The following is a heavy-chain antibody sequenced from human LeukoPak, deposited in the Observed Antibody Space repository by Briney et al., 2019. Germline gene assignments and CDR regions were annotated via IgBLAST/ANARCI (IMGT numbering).Heavy chain of an antibody. Sequence: GGSLRLSCAASGFTFSSYAMSWVRQAPGKGLEWVGRIKPKTDGETTEYAAPVKDRFSISRDDSKSMMYLQMNSLKTVDTAVYYCITPLPYSAQGGQGTLATVSS. D-gene: IGHD2-21*01. CDR1: GFTFSSYA. V-gene: IGHV3-15*01. J-gene: IGHJ4*02. CDR2: IKPKTDGETT. CDR3: ITPLPYSAQ.